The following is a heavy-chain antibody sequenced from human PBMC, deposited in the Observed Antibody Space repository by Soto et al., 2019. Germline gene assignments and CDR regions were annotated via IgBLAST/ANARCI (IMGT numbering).Heavy chain of an antibody. CDR3: AKADGEQWLLPHLDK. CDR2: ISCCGGST. J-gene: IGHJ4*02. D-gene: IGHD6-19*01. Sequence: GGSLRLSCVASGFNFKKFAMSWVRQAPGEGLEWVSGISCCGGSTSYADSVKGRFSIARDDSTSTLSLQMNNLRVEDTAQYYCAKADGEQWLLPHLDKWGQGTLVTVSS. CDR1: GFNFKKFA. V-gene: IGHV3-23*01.